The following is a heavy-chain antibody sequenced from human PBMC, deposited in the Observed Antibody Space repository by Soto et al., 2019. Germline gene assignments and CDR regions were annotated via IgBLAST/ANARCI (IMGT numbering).Heavy chain of an antibody. D-gene: IGHD1-1*01. CDR2: ISGGGVGT. CDR1: GFSFNSYA. V-gene: IGHV3-23*01. J-gene: IGHJ4*02. CDR3: AKDLMVATTTDY. Sequence: PGGSLRLSCAGSGFSFNSYAMSWVRQAPGKGLEWVSGISGGGVGTYYADSVKGRFTISRDNSKNTLYLQMNSLRAEDTAVYYCAKDLMVATTTDYWGQGTLVTVSS.